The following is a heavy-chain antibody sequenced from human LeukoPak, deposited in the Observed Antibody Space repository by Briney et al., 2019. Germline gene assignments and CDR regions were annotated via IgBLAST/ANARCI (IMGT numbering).Heavy chain of an antibody. V-gene: IGHV1-69*13. J-gene: IGHJ4*02. CDR1: GGTFSSYA. Sequence: ASVKVSCKASGGTFSSYAISWVRQAPGQGHEWMGGIIPIFGTANYAQKFQGRVTITADESTSTAYMELSSLRSEDTAVYYCARVYRYQGMADWGQGTLVTVSS. D-gene: IGHD3-16*02. CDR2: IIPIFGTA. CDR3: ARVYRYQGMAD.